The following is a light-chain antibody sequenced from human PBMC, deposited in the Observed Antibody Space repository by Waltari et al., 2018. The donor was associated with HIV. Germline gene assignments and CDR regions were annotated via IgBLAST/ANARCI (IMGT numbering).Light chain of an antibody. CDR1: SSNIRADYH. J-gene: IGLJ3*02. Sequence: QSVLTPPPSLSGAPGQTVTISCTWTSSNIRADYHVHWYQQLPGTAPKLLIYGNTIRPSGVPDRFSGSKSGTSASLAITGLQADDEADYYCQSYDSSLSAWVFGGGTKLTVL. CDR2: GNT. CDR3: QSYDSSLSAWV. V-gene: IGLV1-40*01.